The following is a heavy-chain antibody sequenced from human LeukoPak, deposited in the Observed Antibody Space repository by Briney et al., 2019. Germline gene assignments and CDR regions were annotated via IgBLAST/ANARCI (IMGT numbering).Heavy chain of an antibody. J-gene: IGHJ4*02. D-gene: IGHD6-13*01. CDR1: GFTFSSYT. Sequence: GGSLRLSCAASGFTFSSYTMNWVRQPPGKGLEWVSNIGTSSTTIYYADSVKGRFTISRDNSKNTLYLQMNSLRAEDTAVYYCAKHPRSPGYSSSHLDYWGQGTLVTVSS. V-gene: IGHV3-48*01. CDR2: IGTSSTTI. CDR3: AKHPRSPGYSSSHLDY.